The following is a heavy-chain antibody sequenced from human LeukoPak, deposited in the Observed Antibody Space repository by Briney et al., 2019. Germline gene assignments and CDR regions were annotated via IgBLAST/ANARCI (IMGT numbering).Heavy chain of an antibody. CDR1: GFSFSDYE. J-gene: IGHJ5*02. CDR2: ITASSTTI. Sequence: GGSLRLSCAASGFSFSDYEMNWVRQAPGKGLEWISYITASSTTIYYADSVKGRFTISRDNAKNSLYLQMNGLRGEDTAVYYWAKGPGARGFFNWFYPWGQGTLVTVSS. CDR3: AKGPGARGFFNWFYP. D-gene: IGHD5-12*01. V-gene: IGHV3-48*03.